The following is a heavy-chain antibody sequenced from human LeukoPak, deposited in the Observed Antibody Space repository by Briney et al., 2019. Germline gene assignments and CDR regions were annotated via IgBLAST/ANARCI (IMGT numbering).Heavy chain of an antibody. CDR1: GYTFTRYG. J-gene: IGHJ3*02. CDR3: ARDSSRESGSYGAFDI. CDR2: LSAYNGNT. V-gene: IGHV1-18*01. Sequence: ASVKVSCKASGYTFTRYGISWVRQAPGQGLEWMGWLSAYNGNTNYAQKLQDRVTMTTDTSTSTAYMELRSLRSDDTALYYCARDSSRESGSYGAFDIWGQGTMVTVSS. D-gene: IGHD1-26*01.